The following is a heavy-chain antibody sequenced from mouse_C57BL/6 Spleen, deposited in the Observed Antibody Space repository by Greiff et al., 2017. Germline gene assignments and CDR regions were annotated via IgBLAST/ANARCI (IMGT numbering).Heavy chain of an antibody. J-gene: IGHJ3*01. D-gene: IGHD1-1*01. Sequence: VQLQQPGAELVKPGASVKLSCKASGYTFTSYWMHWVKQRPGQGLEWIGMIHPNSGSTNYNEKFKSKATLTVDKSSSTAYMQLSSLTSEDSAVXYCAREDYYGSSYPPFAYWGQGTLVTVSA. CDR1: GYTFTSYW. CDR2: IHPNSGST. V-gene: IGHV1-64*01. CDR3: AREDYYGSSYPPFAY.